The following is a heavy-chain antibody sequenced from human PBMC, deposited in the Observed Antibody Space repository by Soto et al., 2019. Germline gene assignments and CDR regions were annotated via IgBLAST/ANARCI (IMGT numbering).Heavy chain of an antibody. CDR2: INGGGVRT. D-gene: IGHD6-13*01. CDR3: AKDRGYYSSSWPVY. CDR1: GFTFRNYA. V-gene: IGHV3-23*01. Sequence: LLLESGGGLVQYGGSLRLSCAASGFTFRNYAMSWVRQTPEKGLEWVSAINGGGVRTYYADSVKGRFTISRDQSMKTVYLQMKRLRAADTAVYYWAKDRGYYSSSWPVYWGPGTLVTVSS. J-gene: IGHJ4*02.